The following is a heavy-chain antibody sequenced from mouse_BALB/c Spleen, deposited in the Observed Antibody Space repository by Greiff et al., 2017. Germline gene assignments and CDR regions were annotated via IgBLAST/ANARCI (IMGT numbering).Heavy chain of an antibody. Sequence: VQLVESGGGLVKPGGSLKLSCAASGFTFSDYYMYWVRQTPEKRLEWVATISDGGSYTYYPDSVKGRFTISRDNAKNNLYLQMSSLKSEDTAMYYCARGHDYDGEWFAYWGQGTLVTVSA. V-gene: IGHV5-4*02. J-gene: IGHJ3*01. CDR1: GFTFSDYY. CDR3: ARGHDYDGEWFAY. D-gene: IGHD2-4*01. CDR2: ISDGGSYT.